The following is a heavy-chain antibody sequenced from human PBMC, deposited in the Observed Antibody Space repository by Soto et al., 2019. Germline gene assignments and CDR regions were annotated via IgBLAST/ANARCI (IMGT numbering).Heavy chain of an antibody. CDR3: AATVTPIYYYYGMDV. V-gene: IGHV5-10-1*01. Sequence: GESLKISCKGSGYSFAGYWITWVRQKPGKGLEWMGRIDPSDSQTYYSPSFRGHVTISVTKSITTVFLQWSSLKASDTAMYYCAATVTPIYYYYGMDVWGQGTTVTVSS. CDR1: GYSFAGYW. D-gene: IGHD4-17*01. J-gene: IGHJ6*02. CDR2: IDPSDSQT.